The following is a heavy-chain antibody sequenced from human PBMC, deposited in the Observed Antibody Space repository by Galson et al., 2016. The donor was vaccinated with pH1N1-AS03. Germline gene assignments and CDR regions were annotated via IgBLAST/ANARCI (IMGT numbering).Heavy chain of an antibody. Sequence: SLRLSCAASGFTFSNSDMNWVRQAPGKGLEWVGRIKSNSEGGTTNYATPVKGRFTISRDDSKNTLFLQMNSLKTADTALYYCTANLDYYDSSSFYSDFDSWGQGTLGTVSS. CDR2: IKSNSEGGTT. CDR3: TANLDYYDSSSFYSDFDS. CDR1: GFTFSNSD. V-gene: IGHV3-15*01. D-gene: IGHD3-22*01. J-gene: IGHJ4*02.